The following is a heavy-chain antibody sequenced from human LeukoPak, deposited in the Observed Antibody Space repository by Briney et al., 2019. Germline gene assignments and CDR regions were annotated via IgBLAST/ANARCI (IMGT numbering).Heavy chain of an antibody. D-gene: IGHD6-19*01. CDR2: ISAYNGKK. Sequence: ASVKVSCTASGYTFTSYGISWVRQAPGRGLEWMGWISAYNGKKNYAQHLQGRGTMTTEKSTSTAYMELRSLISDDTAVYFCATDDIAVAGTNFDYWGQGTLVTVSS. CDR3: ATDDIAVAGTNFDY. J-gene: IGHJ4*02. V-gene: IGHV1-18*01. CDR1: GYTFTSYG.